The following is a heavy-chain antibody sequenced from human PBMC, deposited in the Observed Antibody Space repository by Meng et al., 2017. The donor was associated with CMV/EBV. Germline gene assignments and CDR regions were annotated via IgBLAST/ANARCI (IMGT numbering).Heavy chain of an antibody. J-gene: IGHJ4*02. V-gene: IGHV3-9*01. CDR2: INWNSGDI. CDR3: AKDIRGYWYSLEY. CDR1: GFTFDDYA. Sequence: GGSLRLSCAASGFTFDDYAMHWVRQAPGKGLEWVSGINWNSGDIGYADSVKGRFTISRDNAKNSLYLQMNSLRDEDTALYYCAKDIRGYWYSLEYWGQGTLATVSS. D-gene: IGHD2-2*03.